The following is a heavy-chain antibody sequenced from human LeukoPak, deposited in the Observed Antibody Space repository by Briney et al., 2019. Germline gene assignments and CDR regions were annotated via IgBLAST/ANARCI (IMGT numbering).Heavy chain of an antibody. CDR2: IIPILGIA. V-gene: IGHV1-69*04. D-gene: IGHD5-18*01. J-gene: IGHJ4*02. CDR3: ARGIGNGYSYGYDY. CDR1: GGTFSSYA. Sequence: SVKVSCKASGGTFSSYAISWVRQAPGQGLEWMGRIIPILGIANYAQKLQGRVTITADKSTSTAYMELSSLRSEDTAVYYCARGIGNGYSYGYDYWGQGTLVTVSS.